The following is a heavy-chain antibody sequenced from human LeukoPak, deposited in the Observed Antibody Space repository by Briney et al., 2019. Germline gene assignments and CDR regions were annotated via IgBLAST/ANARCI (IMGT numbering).Heavy chain of an antibody. CDR3: AAGSSGLYYYYMDV. Sequence: SVKVSCKASGFTFTSSAMQWVRQARGQGLEWIGWIVVGSGNTNHAQKFQERVTLTRDMSTSTAYMELSSLRSEDTAVYYCAAGSSGLYYYYMDVWGKGTTVTVSS. CDR2: IVVGSGNT. J-gene: IGHJ6*03. D-gene: IGHD3-22*01. CDR1: GFTFTSSA. V-gene: IGHV1-58*02.